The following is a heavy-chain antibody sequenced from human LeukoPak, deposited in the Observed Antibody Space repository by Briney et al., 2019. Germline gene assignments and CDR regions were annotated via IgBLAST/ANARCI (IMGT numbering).Heavy chain of an antibody. CDR1: GGTFSSYA. D-gene: IGHD5-18*01. J-gene: IGHJ4*02. Sequence: SVKVSCKASGGTFSSYAISWVRQAPGQGLEWMGRIIPIFGTANYAQEFQGRVTITTDESTSTAYMELSSLRSEDTAVYYCAVWLMDTAMVKDFDYWGQGTLVTVSS. CDR2: IIPIFGTA. CDR3: AVWLMDTAMVKDFDY. V-gene: IGHV1-69*05.